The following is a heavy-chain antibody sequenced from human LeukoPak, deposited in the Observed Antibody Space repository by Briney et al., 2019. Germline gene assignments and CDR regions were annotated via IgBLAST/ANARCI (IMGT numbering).Heavy chain of an antibody. CDR3: ARELRYCSSTSCSLTDY. CDR2: ISYDGSNK. V-gene: IGHV3-30-3*01. J-gene: IGHJ4*02. CDR1: GFTFSSYA. D-gene: IGHD2-2*01. Sequence: PGRSLRLSCAASGFTFSSYAMHWVRQAPGKGLEWVAVISYDGSNKYYADSVKGRFTISRDNSKNTLYLQMNSLRAEDTAVYYCARELRYCSSTSCSLTDYWGQGTLVTVSS.